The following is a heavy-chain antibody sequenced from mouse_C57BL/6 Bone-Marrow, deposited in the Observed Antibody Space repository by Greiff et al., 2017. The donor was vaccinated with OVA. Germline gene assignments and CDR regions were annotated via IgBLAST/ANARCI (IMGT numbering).Heavy chain of an antibody. CDR1: GYTFTSYW. CDR3: ARLLCCGDTFAY. CDR2: IHPYSGST. V-gene: IGHV1-64*01. J-gene: IGHJ3*01. Sequence: QVQLQQPGAELVKPGASVKLSCKASGYTFTSYWMHWVKQRPGQGLEWIGMIHPYSGSTNYNEKFKSKATLTVDTSSSTAYMQLSSLTSEDSAVYYCARLLCCGDTFAYWGEGTLLTVSA.